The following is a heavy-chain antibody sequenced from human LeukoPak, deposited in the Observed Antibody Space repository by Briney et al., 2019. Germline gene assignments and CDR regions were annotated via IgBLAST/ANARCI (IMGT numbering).Heavy chain of an antibody. Sequence: GGFLRLSCAASGFTFSNAWMSWVRQAPGKGLEWVGRIKSKTDGGTTDYAAPVKGRFTISRDDSKNTLYLQMNSLKTEGTAVYYCTTDPDIVVVPAAIHFDYWGQGTLVTVSS. CDR3: TTDPDIVVVPAAIHFDY. J-gene: IGHJ4*02. D-gene: IGHD2-2*01. CDR2: IKSKTDGGTT. V-gene: IGHV3-15*01. CDR1: GFTFSNAW.